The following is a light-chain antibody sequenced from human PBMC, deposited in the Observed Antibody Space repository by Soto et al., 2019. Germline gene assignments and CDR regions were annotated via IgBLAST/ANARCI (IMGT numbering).Light chain of an antibody. J-gene: IGLJ2*01. CDR3: GTWDSSLSAGV. CDR1: SSNIGNNY. CDR2: ENN. Sequence: QSVLTQPPSVSAAPGQKVTISCSGSSSNIGNNYVSWCQQRPGTAPQLLIYENNKRPSGIPDRFSGCKNGTSATLGITGRQHGDEDDDYCGTWDSSLSAGVFGGGTQLTVL. V-gene: IGLV1-51*02.